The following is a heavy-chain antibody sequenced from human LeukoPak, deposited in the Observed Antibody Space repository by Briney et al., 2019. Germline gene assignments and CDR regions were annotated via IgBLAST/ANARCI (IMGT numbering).Heavy chain of an antibody. CDR1: GFTVSNNY. J-gene: IGHJ4*02. D-gene: IGHD3-22*01. CDR3: ARLDSKGNYFDF. V-gene: IGHV3-53*01. Sequence: GGSLRLSCAASGFTVSNNYMTWVRQAPGKGLEWVSSINSGGTTYYADSVKGRFTISRDSSRNMLYLQMNSLRAEDTAVYYCARLDSKGNYFDFWGQGTLVTVSS. CDR2: INSGGTT.